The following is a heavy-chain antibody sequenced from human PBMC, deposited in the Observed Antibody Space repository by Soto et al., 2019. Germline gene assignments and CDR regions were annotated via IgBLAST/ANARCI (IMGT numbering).Heavy chain of an antibody. J-gene: IGHJ2*01. CDR1: GGSMSYYY. CDR3: ARVGEDRVVTGNWYFDL. V-gene: IGHV4-59*01. D-gene: IGHD2-21*02. Sequence: SETLSLTCSVSGGSMSYYYWSWIRQPPGKGLEWIGYIYYSGSTNYNPSLKSRVTISIDTSKNQFSLKLISVTAADTAVYYCARVGEDRVVTGNWYFDLWSRGSLVTVSS. CDR2: IYYSGST.